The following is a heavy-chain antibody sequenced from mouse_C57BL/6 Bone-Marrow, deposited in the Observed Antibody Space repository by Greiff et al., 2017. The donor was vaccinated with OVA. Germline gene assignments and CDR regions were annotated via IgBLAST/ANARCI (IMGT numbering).Heavy chain of an antibody. CDR1: GYTFTDYY. Sequence: VQLQQSGPELVKPGASVKLSCKASGYTFTDYYMNWVKQSPGQSLEWIGDINPNNGGTSYNQKFKGKATLTVDKSSSTAYMELRSLTSEDSAVYYCARSENGYWQREYFDNWGQGTALTGSS. D-gene: IGHD2-3*01. J-gene: IGHJ2*01. CDR2: INPNNGGT. CDR3: ARSENGYWQREYFDN. V-gene: IGHV1-26*01.